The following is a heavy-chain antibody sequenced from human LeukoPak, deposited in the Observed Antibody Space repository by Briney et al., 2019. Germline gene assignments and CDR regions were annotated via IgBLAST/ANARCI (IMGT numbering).Heavy chain of an antibody. CDR1: GYTFTSYG. V-gene: IGHV1-18*01. J-gene: IGHJ3*02. Sequence: ASVKVSCKASGYTFTSYGITWVRQAPGQGLEWMGWISAYNGNTNYAQKLQGRVTMTTDTSTSTDYMELRSLRSDDTAVYYCARAGRIAGTTYDIWGQGTMVTVSS. CDR3: ARAGRIAGTTYDI. D-gene: IGHD1-7*01. CDR2: ISAYNGNT.